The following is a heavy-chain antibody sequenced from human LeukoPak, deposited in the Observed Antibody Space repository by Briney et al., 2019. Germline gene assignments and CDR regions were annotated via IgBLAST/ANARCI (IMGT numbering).Heavy chain of an antibody. CDR1: GGSISSYY. J-gene: IGHJ4*02. CDR3: ARAFSSGWYPYSIGGLWFDY. D-gene: IGHD6-19*01. CDR2: IYYTGST. V-gene: IGHV4-59*01. Sequence: SETLSLTRTVSGGSISSYYWSWIRQPPGKGLERIGHIYYTGSTNYNPSLKSRVTISVDTSKNQFSLKLSSVTAADTAVYYCARAFSSGWYPYSIGGLWFDYWGQGTLVTVSS.